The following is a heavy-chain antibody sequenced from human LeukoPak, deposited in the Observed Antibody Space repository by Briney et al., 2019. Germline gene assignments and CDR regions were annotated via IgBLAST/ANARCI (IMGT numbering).Heavy chain of an antibody. V-gene: IGHV4-59*01. CDR1: GGSISSYY. CDR2: TYYSGST. CDR3: ARFRWLGFDY. Sequence: SETLSLTCTVSGGSISSYYWSWIRQPPGKGLEWIGYTYYSGSTNYNPSLKSRVTISVDTSKNQFSLKLSSVTAADTAVYYCARFRWLGFDYWGQGTLVTVSS. D-gene: IGHD6-19*01. J-gene: IGHJ4*02.